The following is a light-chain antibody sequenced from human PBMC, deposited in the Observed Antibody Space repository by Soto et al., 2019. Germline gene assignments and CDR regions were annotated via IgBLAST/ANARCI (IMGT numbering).Light chain of an antibody. CDR1: SSNIGNNY. CDR2: RNN. V-gene: IGLV1-47*01. CDR3: AAWDDSLNGRV. Sequence: QSVLTQPPSASGTPGQRVTISCSGSSSNIGNNYVYWYQHLPGTAPKLIIYRNNQRPSGVPDRFSGSKSGTSASLAISGLRSVDDADYYCAAWDDSLNGRVFGGGTKLTVL. J-gene: IGLJ3*02.